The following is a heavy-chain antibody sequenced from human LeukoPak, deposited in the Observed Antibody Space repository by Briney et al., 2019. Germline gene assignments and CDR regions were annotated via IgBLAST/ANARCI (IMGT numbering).Heavy chain of an antibody. J-gene: IGHJ4*02. Sequence: PGGSLRLSCAASGFTFSSYSMNWVRQAPGKGLEWISYISLSSSTIYYADSVKGRFTISRDNAKNSLYLQMNSLRAEDTAVYYCARETYCTSTRCPIGDHFDYWGQGTLVTVSS. V-gene: IGHV3-48*01. CDR1: GFTFSSYS. CDR2: ISLSSSTI. D-gene: IGHD2-2*01. CDR3: ARETYCTSTRCPIGDHFDY.